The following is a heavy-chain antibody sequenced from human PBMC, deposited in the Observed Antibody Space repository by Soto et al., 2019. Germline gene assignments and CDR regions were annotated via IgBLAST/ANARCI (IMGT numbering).Heavy chain of an antibody. Sequence: QVELVQSGAEVKKPGSSVKVSCQASEDTFRNYAISWVRQAPGQGLDWMGGIIPIFGTANYAQKFQGRVTITADTSANTVYLELRSLRSEDTAVYYCASTKSDSSAYYYLYLGLWGSGTLVTVTS. CDR2: IIPIFGTA. CDR1: EDTFRNYA. CDR3: ASTKSDSSAYYYLYLGL. D-gene: IGHD3-22*01. V-gene: IGHV1-69*06. J-gene: IGHJ2*01.